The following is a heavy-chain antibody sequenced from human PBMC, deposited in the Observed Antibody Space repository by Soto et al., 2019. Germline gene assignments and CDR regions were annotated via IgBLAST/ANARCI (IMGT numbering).Heavy chain of an antibody. V-gene: IGHV5-51*01. CDR2: IYPGDSDT. CDR1: GYSFTSYW. CDR3: ARQPYYDFWSGYYRYYGMDV. J-gene: IGHJ6*02. D-gene: IGHD3-3*01. Sequence: GESLKISCKGSGYSFTSYWIGWVRQMPGKGLEWMGIIYPGDSDTRYSPSFQGQVTISADKSISTAYLQWSSLKASDTAMYYCARQPYYDFWSGYYRYYGMDVWGQGTTVTVSS.